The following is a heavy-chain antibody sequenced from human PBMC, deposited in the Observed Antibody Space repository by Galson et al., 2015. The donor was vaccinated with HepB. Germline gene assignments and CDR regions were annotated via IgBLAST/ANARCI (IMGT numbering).Heavy chain of an antibody. CDR3: ARDGGFQYRNSFGM. D-gene: IGHD2-15*01. CDR2: ISYDRHKQ. Sequence: SLRLSCAVSGFTFSSFAMHWVRQAPGQGLEWVAVISYDRHKQFSADTVKGRFTLSRDSSNNTLYLHMSSLRPDDTAMYFCARDGGFQYRNSFGMWGQGTLVTVSS. CDR1: GFTFSSFA. V-gene: IGHV3-30*04. J-gene: IGHJ3*02.